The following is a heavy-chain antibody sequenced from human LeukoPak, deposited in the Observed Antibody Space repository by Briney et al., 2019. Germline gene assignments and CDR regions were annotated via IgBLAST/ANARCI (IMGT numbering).Heavy chain of an antibody. CDR2: IYHSGST. CDR1: GYSISSGYY. V-gene: IGHV4-38-2*02. Sequence: SETLSLTCTVSGYSISSGYYWGWIRQPPGKGLEWIGSIYHSGSTYYTPSLKSRVTISVDTSKNQFSLKLSSVTAADTAVYYCAREAVAAAGVGMDVWGKGTTVTVSS. CDR3: AREAVAAAGVGMDV. D-gene: IGHD6-13*01. J-gene: IGHJ6*04.